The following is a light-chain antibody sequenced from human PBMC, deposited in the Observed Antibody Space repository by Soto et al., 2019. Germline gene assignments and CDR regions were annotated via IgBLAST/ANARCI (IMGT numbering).Light chain of an antibody. V-gene: IGKV1-5*03. CDR2: KAS. CDR1: QTISSW. J-gene: IGKJ5*01. CDR3: QQYDNLPPRIT. Sequence: IQITQSPSTLSASKGDRVIITCRASQTISSWLAWYQQNPGKAPKLLIYKASSLASGVPSRFSGSGSGTDFTFTISSLQPEDIATYYCQQYDNLPPRITFGQGTRLEIK.